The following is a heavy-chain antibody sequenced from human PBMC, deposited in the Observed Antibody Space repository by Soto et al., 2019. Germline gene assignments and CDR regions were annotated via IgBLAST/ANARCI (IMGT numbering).Heavy chain of an antibody. J-gene: IGHJ6*02. CDR3: SRRLKLGADYYGMDV. CDR1: GDSVSSTSAA. Sequence: SQTLSLTCAISGDSVSSTSAAWNWVRQSPSRGLEWLGRTFYRSKWYYDYAVSVKSRITINPDTSKNQFSLQLNSVTPEDTAVYYCSRRLKLGADYYGMDVWGQGTTVTVSS. D-gene: IGHD1-26*01. CDR2: TFYRSKWYY. V-gene: IGHV6-1*01.